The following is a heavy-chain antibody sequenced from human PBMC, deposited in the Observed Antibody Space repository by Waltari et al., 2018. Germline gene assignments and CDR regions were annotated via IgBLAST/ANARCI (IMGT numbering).Heavy chain of an antibody. J-gene: IGHJ6*02. V-gene: IGHV4-61*02. Sequence: QVQLQESGPGLAKASQTLSLTCDVSGGSISNLNFYWGWIRQPAGKGLDGIGRIYRGGVTDYNPSLRGRATMFLDMSKNQFSLTVDSLIAADTAVYYCAVSPDTATSRAAFHFWGPGTTVSVSS. CDR1: GGSISNLNFY. CDR3: AVSPDTATSRAAFHF. D-gene: IGHD5-18*01. CDR2: IYRGGVT.